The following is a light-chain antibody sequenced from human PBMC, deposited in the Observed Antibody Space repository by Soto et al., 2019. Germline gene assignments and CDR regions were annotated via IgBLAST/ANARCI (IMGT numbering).Light chain of an antibody. J-gene: IGLJ1*01. V-gene: IGLV1-40*01. CDR3: QSYGSSLSGTYG. CDR2: GNN. CDR1: SSNIGAGYD. Sequence: QSVLTQPPSVSGSPGQRVTISCTGSSSNIGAGYDVHWYQRLPGTAPKVLIYGNNNRPSGVPDRFSGSKSGTSASLAITGLLSEDEADYYCQSYGSSLSGTYGFGTGTKFTVL.